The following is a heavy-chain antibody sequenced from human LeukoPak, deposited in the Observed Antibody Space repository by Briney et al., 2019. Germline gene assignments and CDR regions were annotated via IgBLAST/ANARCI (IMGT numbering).Heavy chain of an antibody. CDR1: GFTFSTYA. V-gene: IGHV3-30*04. CDR2: ISYDGSNK. D-gene: IGHD3-3*01. J-gene: IGHJ4*02. CDR3: ARWGGQYDFWSGYYSFDY. Sequence: GGSLRLSCAASGFTFSTYAMHWVRQAPGKGLEWVAVISYDGSNKYYADSVKGRFTISRDNPKNTLHLQMNSLRGEDTAVYYCARWGGQYDFWSGYYSFDYWGQGTPVTVSS.